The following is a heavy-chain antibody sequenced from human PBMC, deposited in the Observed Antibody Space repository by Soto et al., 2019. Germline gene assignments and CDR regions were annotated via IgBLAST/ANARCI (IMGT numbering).Heavy chain of an antibody. CDR3: ARDAPLGSGWFSNYYYYGMDV. CDR2: ISYDGSNK. Sequence: QPGGSLRLSCAASGFTFSSYAMHWVRQAPGKGLEWVAVISYDGSNKYYADSVKGRFTISRDNSKNTLYLQMNSLRAEDTAVYYCARDAPLGSGWFSNYYYYGMDVWGQGTTVTVSS. J-gene: IGHJ6*02. V-gene: IGHV3-30-3*01. D-gene: IGHD6-19*01. CDR1: GFTFSSYA.